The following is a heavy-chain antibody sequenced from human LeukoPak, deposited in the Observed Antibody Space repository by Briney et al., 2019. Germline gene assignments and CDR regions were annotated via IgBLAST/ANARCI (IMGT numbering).Heavy chain of an antibody. Sequence: ASETLSLTCTVSGGSISSYYWSWIRQPPGKGLEWIGYIYYSGSTNYNPSLKSRVTISVDTSKNQFSLKLSSVTAADTAVYYCAGDFWSGYYFRDWGQGTLVTVSS. J-gene: IGHJ4*02. CDR2: IYYSGST. D-gene: IGHD3-3*01. V-gene: IGHV4-59*08. CDR1: GGSISSYY. CDR3: AGDFWSGYYFRD.